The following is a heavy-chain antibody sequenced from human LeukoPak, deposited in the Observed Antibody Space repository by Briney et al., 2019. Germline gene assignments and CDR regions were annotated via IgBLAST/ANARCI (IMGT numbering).Heavy chain of an antibody. J-gene: IGHJ3*02. CDR2: IYYSGST. D-gene: IGHD3-10*01. Sequence: SETLSHTCTVSGGSISSYYWSWIRQPPGKGLEWIGYIYYSGSTNYNPSLKSRVTISVDTSKNQFSLKLSSVTAADTAVYYCARGNYGSGNDAFDIWGQGTMVTVSS. CDR1: GGSISSYY. CDR3: ARGNYGSGNDAFDI. V-gene: IGHV4-59*01.